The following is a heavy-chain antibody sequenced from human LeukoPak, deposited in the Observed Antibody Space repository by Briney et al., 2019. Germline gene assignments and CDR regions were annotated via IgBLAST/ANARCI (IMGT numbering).Heavy chain of an antibody. CDR2: INHSGST. CDR1: GGSFSGYY. CDR3: ARADPAKDTDY. D-gene: IGHD5-18*01. V-gene: IGHV4-34*01. Sequence: SETLSLTCAVYGGSFSGYYWSWIRQPPGKGLEWIGEINHSGSTNYNPSLKSRVTISVDTSKNQFSLKLSSVTAADTAVYYCARADPAKDTDYWGQGTLVTVSS. J-gene: IGHJ4*02.